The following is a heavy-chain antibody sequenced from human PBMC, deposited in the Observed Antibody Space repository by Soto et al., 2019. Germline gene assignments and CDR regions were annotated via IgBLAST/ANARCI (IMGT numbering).Heavy chain of an antibody. CDR1: GGTFSSYA. V-gene: IGHV1-69*13. CDR3: ASRLEVLRCMKGATNEYGMNA. J-gene: IGHJ6*02. CDR2: IIPIFGTA. Sequence: SVKVSCKXSGGTFSSYAISWVRQAPGQGLEWMGGIIPIFGTANYAQKFQGRVTITADESTSTAYMELSSLRSEDTAVYYCASRLEVLRCMKGATNEYGMNAGGQGTTAPAP. D-gene: IGHD3-3*01.